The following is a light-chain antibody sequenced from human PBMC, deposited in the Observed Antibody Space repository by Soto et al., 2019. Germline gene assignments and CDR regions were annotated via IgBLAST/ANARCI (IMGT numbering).Light chain of an antibody. Sequence: QSVLTQPPSVSAAPGQKLTISCSGSSSNIGNNYVSWYQQLPGTAPKLLIYDNNKRPSGIPDRFSGYKSGTSATLGITGLQTGDEADYYCGTWDSSLSAVVFGGGTKVTVL. J-gene: IGLJ2*01. CDR2: DNN. V-gene: IGLV1-51*01. CDR3: GTWDSSLSAVV. CDR1: SSNIGNNY.